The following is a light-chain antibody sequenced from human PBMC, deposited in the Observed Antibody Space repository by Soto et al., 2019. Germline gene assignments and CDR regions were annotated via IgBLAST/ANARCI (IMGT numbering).Light chain of an antibody. CDR3: QQRSKWRRLT. CDR2: DAS. J-gene: IGKJ4*01. Sequence: EIVLTQSPATLSLSPGERATLSCRASQSVSSYLAWYQQKPGQAPRLLIYDASNRATGIPARFSGSGSGTDFILTITSLEPEDFADYYCQQRSKWRRLTFGGGTKVEIK. V-gene: IGKV3-11*01. CDR1: QSVSSY.